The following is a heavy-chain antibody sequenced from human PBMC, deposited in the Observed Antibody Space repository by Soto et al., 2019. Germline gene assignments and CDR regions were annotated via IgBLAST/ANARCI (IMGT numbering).Heavy chain of an antibody. CDR3: GSSIDTAIALDY. CDR1: GGSISSGGYY. CDR2: IYYSGST. D-gene: IGHD5-18*01. J-gene: IGHJ4*02. Sequence: PSETLSLTCTVSGGSISSGGYYWSWIRQHPGKGLEWIGYIYYSGSTYYNPSLKSRVTISVDTSKNQFSLKLSSVTAADTAVYYCGSSIDTAIALDYWRQRTLVTVSS. V-gene: IGHV4-31*03.